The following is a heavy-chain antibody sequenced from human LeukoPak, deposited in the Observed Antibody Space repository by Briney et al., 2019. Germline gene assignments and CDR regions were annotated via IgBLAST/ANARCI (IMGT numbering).Heavy chain of an antibody. CDR2: IYTSGST. J-gene: IGHJ4*02. V-gene: IGHV4-61*02. D-gene: IGHD1-26*01. CDR1: GGSISSGSYY. Sequence: SETLSFTCTVSGGSISSGSYYWSWIRQPAGKGLEWIGRIYTSGSTNYNPSLKSRVTISVDTSKNQFSLKLSSVTAADTAVYYCARAKVGATRLGLPVPFDYGGQGTLVTVSS. CDR3: ARAKVGATRLGLPVPFDY.